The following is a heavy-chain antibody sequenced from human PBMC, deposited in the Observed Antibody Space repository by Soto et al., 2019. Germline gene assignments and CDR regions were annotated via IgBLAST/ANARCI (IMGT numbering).Heavy chain of an antibody. CDR3: ARDPYGDSRFDS. CDR1: SGSISTYY. CDR2: IYYSGVT. D-gene: IGHD4-17*01. Sequence: QVQLQESGPGLVKHSETLSLTCTVSSGSISTYYLSWIRQSPGKGLEWIGYIYYSGVTNSNPSLTSRVTISIDTSKNQFSLKVTSVTPADTAIYYCARDPYGDSRFDSWGQGTLVTVSS. J-gene: IGHJ5*01. V-gene: IGHV4-59*01.